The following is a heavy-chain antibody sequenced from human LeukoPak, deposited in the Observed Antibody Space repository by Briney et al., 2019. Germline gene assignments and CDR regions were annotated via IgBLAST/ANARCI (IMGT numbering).Heavy chain of an antibody. J-gene: IGHJ5*02. Sequence: SETLSLTCAVSGGSISSSKWWTWVRQPPGQGLEWIGEIYESGSTNYNPSLKSRATISVDKSKNQFSLKLTSVTAADTAVYYCVLLAGNWLDPWGRGTLVTVSS. CDR2: IYESGST. CDR1: GGSISSSKW. D-gene: IGHD2/OR15-2a*01. V-gene: IGHV4-4*02. CDR3: VLLAGNWLDP.